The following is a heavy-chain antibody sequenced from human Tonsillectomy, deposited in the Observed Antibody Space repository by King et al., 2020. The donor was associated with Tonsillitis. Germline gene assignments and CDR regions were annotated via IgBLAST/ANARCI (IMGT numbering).Heavy chain of an antibody. CDR1: GFTFDDYA. CDR3: AKGGGGTSITIFDY. CDR2: ISWNSGSI. D-gene: IGHD3-10*01. Sequence: VQLVESGGDLVQPGRSLRLSCAASGFTFDDYAMHWVRQAPGKGLEWVSGISWNSGSIGYADSVKGRFTISRDNAKNSLYLQMNSLRAEDTALYYCAKGGGGTSITIFDYWGQGALVTVSS. V-gene: IGHV3-9*01. J-gene: IGHJ4*02.